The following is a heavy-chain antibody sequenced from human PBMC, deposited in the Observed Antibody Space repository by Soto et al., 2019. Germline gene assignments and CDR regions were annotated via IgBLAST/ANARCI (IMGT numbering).Heavy chain of an antibody. CDR3: AKDPSYDSSGYYSVAPDY. CDR2: ISGSGGST. J-gene: IGHJ4*02. D-gene: IGHD3-22*01. Sequence: PGGSLRLSCAASGFTFSSYAMSWVRQAPGKGLEWVSAISGSGGSTYYADSVKGRFTISRDNSKNTLYLQMNSLRAEDTAVYYCAKDPSYDSSGYYSVAPDYWGQGTLVTVSS. CDR1: GFTFSSYA. V-gene: IGHV3-23*01.